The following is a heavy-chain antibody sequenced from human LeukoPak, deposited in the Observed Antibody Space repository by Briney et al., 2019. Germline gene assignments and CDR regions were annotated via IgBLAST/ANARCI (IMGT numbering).Heavy chain of an antibody. CDR1: GGSFSGYY. D-gene: IGHD3-9*01. Sequence: SKTLSLTCAVYGGSFSGYYWSWIRQPPGKGLEWIGEINHSGSTNYNPSLKSRVTISVDTSKNQFSLKLSSVTAADTAVYYCARANYDILTGSQDYYYGMDVWGQGTTVTVSS. CDR2: INHSGST. J-gene: IGHJ6*02. CDR3: ARANYDILTGSQDYYYGMDV. V-gene: IGHV4-34*01.